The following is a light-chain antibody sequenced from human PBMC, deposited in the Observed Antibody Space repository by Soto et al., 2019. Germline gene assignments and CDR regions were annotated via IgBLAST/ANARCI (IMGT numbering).Light chain of an antibody. V-gene: IGLV1-44*01. Sequence: QSVLTQPPSASGTPGQRVTISCSGSSSNIGSNTVNWYQQLPGTAPKLLLYSNNQRPSGVPDRFSGSKSGTSASLAISGLQSEDEADYYCAAWDDSLNGVVFGGGTTLTVL. CDR2: SNN. J-gene: IGLJ2*01. CDR1: SSNIGSNT. CDR3: AAWDDSLNGVV.